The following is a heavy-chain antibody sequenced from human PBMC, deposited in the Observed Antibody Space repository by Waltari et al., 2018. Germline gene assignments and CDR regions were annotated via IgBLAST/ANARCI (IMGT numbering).Heavy chain of an antibody. V-gene: IGHV4-34*01. CDR1: GGSFSGYY. CDR2: RNQSGTT. J-gene: IGHJ5*02. Sequence: QVQLQQWGAGLLKPSETLSLTCAVYGGSFSGYYWSWIRTPPGKGLEWMGERNQSGTTNYNPSLTSRVTISVDTSKHPFSLTLSSVTAAGTAVYYCARSLYYDFWSGYYTVWFDPWGQGTLVTVSS. CDR3: ARSLYYDFWSGYYTVWFDP. D-gene: IGHD3-3*01.